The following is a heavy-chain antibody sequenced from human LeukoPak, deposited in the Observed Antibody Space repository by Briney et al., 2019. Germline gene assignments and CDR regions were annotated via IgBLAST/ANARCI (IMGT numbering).Heavy chain of an antibody. V-gene: IGHV3-20*04. J-gene: IGHJ4*02. CDR1: GFTFDDYG. CDR2: INWNGGRT. D-gene: IGHD5/OR15-5a*01. CDR3: ARDFANSVYD. Sequence: PGGSLRPSCAASGFTFDDYGMKWVRQAPGKGLEWVSDINWNGGRTAYADSVKGRFTISRDNAKNSLYLQMNSLRVEDTALYYCARDFANSVYDWGQGTLVTVSS.